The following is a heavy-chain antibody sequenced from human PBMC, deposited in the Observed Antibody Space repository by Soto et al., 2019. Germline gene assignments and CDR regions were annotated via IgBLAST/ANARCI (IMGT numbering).Heavy chain of an antibody. CDR3: ASPASYYYDSSGYYYHFDY. CDR1: GGSISSSSYY. V-gene: IGHV4-39*01. D-gene: IGHD3-22*01. CDR2: IYYSGST. J-gene: IGHJ4*02. Sequence: QLQLQESGPGLVKPSETLSLTCTVSGGSISSSSYYWGWIRQPPGKGLEWIGSIYYSGSTYYNPSLKSRFTISVDTSKNQFSLKLSSVTAADTAVYYCASPASYYYDSSGYYYHFDYWGQGTLVTVSS.